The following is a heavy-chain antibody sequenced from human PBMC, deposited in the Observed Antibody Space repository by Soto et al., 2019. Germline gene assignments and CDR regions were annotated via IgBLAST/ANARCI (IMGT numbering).Heavy chain of an antibody. CDR2: ISAYNGNT. D-gene: IGHD3-9*01. CDR1: GYTFTSYG. Sequence: ASVKVSCKASGYTFTSYGISWVRQAPGQGLEWMGWISAYNGNTNYAQKLQGRVTMTTDTSTSTAYMELRSLRSDDTAVYYCARLEGLATISYYFDFWGPGAQVTVSS. CDR3: ARLEGLATISYYFDF. V-gene: IGHV1-18*01. J-gene: IGHJ4*02.